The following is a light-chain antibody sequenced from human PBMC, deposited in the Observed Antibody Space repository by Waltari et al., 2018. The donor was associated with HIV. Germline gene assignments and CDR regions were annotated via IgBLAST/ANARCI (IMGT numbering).Light chain of an antibody. V-gene: IGLV2-23*02. CDR3: CSYAGTLGV. CDR1: SSDVGSYNL. CDR2: EVS. Sequence: QSALTQPASVSGSPGQSITISCTGTSSDVGSYNLVSWYQQHPGKAPKLMIYEVSKRPSGVSNRFSGSKSGNTASLTISGLQAEDEADYYCCSYAGTLGVFGGGTKLTVL. J-gene: IGLJ3*02.